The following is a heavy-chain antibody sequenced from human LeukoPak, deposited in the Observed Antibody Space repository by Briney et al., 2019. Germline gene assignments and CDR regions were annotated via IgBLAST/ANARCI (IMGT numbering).Heavy chain of an antibody. J-gene: IGHJ4*02. Sequence: PGGSLRLSCAASGFTFSSYAMSWVRQAPGKGLEWVSAISGSGGSTYYADPVKGWFTISRDNSKNTLYLQMNSLRAEDTAVYYCAKDQDYDSSGYYDGYTGYWGQGTLVTVSS. D-gene: IGHD3-22*01. CDR1: GFTFSSYA. CDR2: ISGSGGST. CDR3: AKDQDYDSSGYYDGYTGY. V-gene: IGHV3-23*01.